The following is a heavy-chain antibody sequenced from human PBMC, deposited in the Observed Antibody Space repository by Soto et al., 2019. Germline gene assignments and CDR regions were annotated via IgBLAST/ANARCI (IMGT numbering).Heavy chain of an antibody. J-gene: IGHJ5*02. V-gene: IGHV1-3*04. CDR3: AREPLCGGRCYDNYFDP. Sequence: ASVKVSCKASGYSFTNYGISWVRQAPGQGLEWMGWINIGNGNTASSQKFQDRVTITRETSASTAYMELTSLRSEDTAVYYCAREPLCGGRCYDNYFDPWGQGTLVTVSS. D-gene: IGHD2-15*01. CDR2: INIGNGNT. CDR1: GYSFTNYG.